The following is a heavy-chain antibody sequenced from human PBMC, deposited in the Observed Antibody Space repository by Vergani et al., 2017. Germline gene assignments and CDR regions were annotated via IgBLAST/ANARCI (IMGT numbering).Heavy chain of an antibody. CDR3: ARVGYDILTGDKGLGAFDI. V-gene: IGHV3-11*05. D-gene: IGHD3-9*01. Sequence: HVQLVESGGGLVKPGGSLRLSCAASGFTFSDYYMSWIRQAPGKGLEWVSYISSSSSYTNYADSVKGRFTISRDNAKNSLYLQMNGLRAEDTAVYYCARVGYDILTGDKGLGAFDIWGQGTMVTVSS. CDR2: ISSSSSYT. J-gene: IGHJ3*02. CDR1: GFTFSDYY.